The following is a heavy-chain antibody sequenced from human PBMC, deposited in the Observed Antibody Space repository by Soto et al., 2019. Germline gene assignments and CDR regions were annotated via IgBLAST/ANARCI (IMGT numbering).Heavy chain of an antibody. CDR2: INSDGSST. J-gene: IGHJ6*02. V-gene: IGHV3-74*01. CDR1: GFTFSSYW. Sequence: EVQLVESGGGLVQPGGSLRLSCAASGFTFSSYWMHWVRQAPGKGLVWVSRINSDGSSTSYADSVKGRFTISRDNAKNTLYLQMNSLGAEDTAVYYCARDPQTDFWSGYCCQGYYYYYGMDVWGQGTTVTVSS. CDR3: ARDPQTDFWSGYCCQGYYYYYGMDV. D-gene: IGHD3-3*01.